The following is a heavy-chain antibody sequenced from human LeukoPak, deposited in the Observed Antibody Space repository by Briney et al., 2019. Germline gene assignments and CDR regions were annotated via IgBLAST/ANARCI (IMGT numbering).Heavy chain of an antibody. CDR1: GFTFSSYS. V-gene: IGHV3-23*01. Sequence: GSLRLSCAASGFTFSSYSMNWVRQAPGKGLEWVSAISGSGGSTYYADSVKGRFTISRDNSKNTLYLQMNSLRAEDTAVYYCAKDKGEWLRGDFDYWGQGTLVTVSS. CDR3: AKDKGEWLRGDFDY. CDR2: ISGSGGST. J-gene: IGHJ4*02. D-gene: IGHD5-12*01.